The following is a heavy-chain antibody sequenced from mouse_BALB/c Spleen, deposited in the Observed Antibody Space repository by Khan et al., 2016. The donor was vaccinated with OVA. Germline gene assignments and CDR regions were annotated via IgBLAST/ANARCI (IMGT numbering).Heavy chain of an antibody. CDR3: GRRSV. CDR1: GYSITSDYA. V-gene: IGHV3-2*02. Sequence: EVQLQESGPGLVKPSQSLSLTCTVTGYSITSDYAWNWIRQFPGNKLEWMCYITYSGSTSYNPSLKSRISISRDTSKNQFFLQLNSVTTEDTATYFCGRRSVWGAGTTVTVSS. J-gene: IGHJ1*01. CDR2: ITYSGST.